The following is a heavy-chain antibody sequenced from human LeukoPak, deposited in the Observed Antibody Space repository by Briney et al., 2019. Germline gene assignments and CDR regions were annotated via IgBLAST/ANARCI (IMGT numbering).Heavy chain of an antibody. D-gene: IGHD6-19*01. CDR1: GGSISSYY. CDR3: ARVYSSGWYAQFDY. Sequence: SETLSLTCTVSGGSISSYYWSWIRQPPGKGLEWIGYIYYSGSTNYNPSLKSRVTISVDTSKNHFSLKLSSVTAADTAVYYCARVYSSGWYAQFDYWGQGTLVTVSS. V-gene: IGHV4-59*01. J-gene: IGHJ4*02. CDR2: IYYSGST.